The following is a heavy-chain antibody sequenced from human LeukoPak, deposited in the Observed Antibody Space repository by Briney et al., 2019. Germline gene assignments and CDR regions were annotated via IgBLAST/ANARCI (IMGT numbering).Heavy chain of an antibody. D-gene: IGHD2/OR15-2a*01. J-gene: IGHJ4*02. CDR1: GGSVSSGSYY. CDR3: ARVLVSSALFFDY. CDR2: IYNSGST. V-gene: IGHV4-61*01. Sequence: PSETLSLTCTVSGGSVSSGSYYWRWLWQPPGTGLEWLGNIYNSGSTNYNPSLKSRVTISVDTSKNQFSLKLSSVTAADTAVYYCARVLVSSALFFDYWGQGTLVTVSS.